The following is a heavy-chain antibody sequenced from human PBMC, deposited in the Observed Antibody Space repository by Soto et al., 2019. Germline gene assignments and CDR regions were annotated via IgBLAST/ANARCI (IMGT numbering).Heavy chain of an antibody. CDR1: GGSISSSSYY. Sequence: SETLSLTCTVSGGSISSSSYYWGWIRQPPGKGLEWIGSIYYSGSTYYNPSLKSRVTISVDTSKNQFSLKLSSVTAADTAVYYCARSHEYYDSSGYYFRIFDYWGQGTLVTVS. J-gene: IGHJ4*02. CDR2: IYYSGST. D-gene: IGHD3-22*01. CDR3: ARSHEYYDSSGYYFRIFDY. V-gene: IGHV4-39*01.